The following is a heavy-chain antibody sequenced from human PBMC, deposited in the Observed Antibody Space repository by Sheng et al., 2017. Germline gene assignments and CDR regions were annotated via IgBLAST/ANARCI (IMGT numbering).Heavy chain of an antibody. CDR1: GGSFSGYY. CDR3: ARGPDDYGDYVFDY. D-gene: IGHD4-17*01. V-gene: IGHV4-34*01. Sequence: QVQLQQWGAGLLKPSETLSLTCAVYGGSFSGYYWSWIRQPPGKGLEWIGEINHSGSTNYNPSLKSRVTISVDTSKNQFSLKLSSVTAADTAVYYCARGPDDYGDYVFDYWGQGTLVTVSS. J-gene: IGHJ4*02. CDR2: INHSGST.